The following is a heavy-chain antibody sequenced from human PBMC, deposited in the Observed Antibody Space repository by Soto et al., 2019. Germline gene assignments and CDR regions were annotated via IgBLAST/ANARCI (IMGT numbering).Heavy chain of an antibody. CDR3: ASSVISARVYYYYGMDV. Sequence: SETLSLTCGVSGVSVSSVGSSWSWIRQPPGKGLQWVGYISHSGTPYYNPSLKSRVTISVDTSKNQFSLKLSSVTAADTAVYYCASSVISARVYYYYGMDVWAQRSTVTVSS. V-gene: IGHV4-30-2*01. J-gene: IGHJ6*02. D-gene: IGHD3-22*01. CDR1: GVSVSSVGSS. CDR2: ISHSGTP.